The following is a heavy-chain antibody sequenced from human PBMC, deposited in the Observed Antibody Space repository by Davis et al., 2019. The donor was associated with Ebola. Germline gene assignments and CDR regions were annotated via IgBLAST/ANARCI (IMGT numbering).Heavy chain of an antibody. Sequence: GESLKISCAASGFTFSSYGMHWVRQAPGKGLEWVAVIWYDGSNKYYADSVKGRFTISRDNSKNTLYLQMNSLGAEDTAVYYCARAGQGSGAFDIWGQGTMVTVSS. J-gene: IGHJ3*02. V-gene: IGHV3-33*01. D-gene: IGHD3-10*01. CDR3: ARAGQGSGAFDI. CDR2: IWYDGSNK. CDR1: GFTFSSYG.